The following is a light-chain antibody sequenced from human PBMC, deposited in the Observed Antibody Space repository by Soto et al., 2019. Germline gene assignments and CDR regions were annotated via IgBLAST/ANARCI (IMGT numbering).Light chain of an antibody. V-gene: IGLV2-8*01. CDR3: SSYAGGNNYV. Sequence: QSVLTQPPSASGSPGQSVTISCTGTSSDVGAHNFVSWHQQLPGKAPKLMIYEVSKRPSGVPDRFSGSKSGNTASLTVSGLQAEDEADYYCSSYAGGNNYVFGPGTKVTVL. CDR1: SSDVGAHNF. CDR2: EVS. J-gene: IGLJ1*01.